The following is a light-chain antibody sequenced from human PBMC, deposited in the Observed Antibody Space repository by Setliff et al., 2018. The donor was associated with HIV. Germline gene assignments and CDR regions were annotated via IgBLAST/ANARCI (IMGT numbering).Light chain of an antibody. CDR2: AVT. CDR3: NSKTGDSIYV. V-gene: IGLV2-8*01. Sequence: QSVLAQPPSASGSPGQSVTISCTGTSSDVGGYNYVSWYQQHPGKAPKLMIYAVTKRPSGVPDRFSGSKSGTTASLTVSGLQAEDEADYYCNSKTGDSIYVFGSGTKVTVL. CDR1: SSDVGGYNY. J-gene: IGLJ1*01.